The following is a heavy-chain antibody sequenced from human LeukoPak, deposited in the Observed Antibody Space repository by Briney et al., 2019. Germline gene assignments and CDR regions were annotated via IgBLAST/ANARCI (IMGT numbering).Heavy chain of an antibody. D-gene: IGHD2-15*01. CDR3: ARARRSGRKCYPNWFDP. J-gene: IGHJ5*02. Sequence: SQILSLTCAISGDSVSSNSAAWNWIRQSPSRGLEWLGRTYYRSKWYNDYAVSVKSRITIKPDTSKNQFSLKLGSVTAADTAVYYCARARRSGRKCYPNWFDPWGQGTLVTVSS. CDR2: TYYRSKWYN. V-gene: IGHV6-1*01. CDR1: GDSVSSNSAA.